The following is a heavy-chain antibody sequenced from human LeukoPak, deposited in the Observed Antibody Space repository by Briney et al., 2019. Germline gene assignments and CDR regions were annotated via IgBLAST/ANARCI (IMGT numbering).Heavy chain of an antibody. Sequence: SETLSLTCTVSGGSISSYYWSWIRQPPGKGLEWIGYIYYTGSTNYNPSLKSRVTMSVDTSKNQLSLKVSSVTAADTAVYYCARWYCVSNTCYHMDVLGKGTTVTVSS. CDR1: GGSISSYY. CDR2: IYYTGST. D-gene: IGHD2-2*01. V-gene: IGHV4-59*01. CDR3: ARWYCVSNTCYHMDV. J-gene: IGHJ6*03.